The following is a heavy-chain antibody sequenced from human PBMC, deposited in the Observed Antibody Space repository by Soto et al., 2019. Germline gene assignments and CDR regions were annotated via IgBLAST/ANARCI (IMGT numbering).Heavy chain of an antibody. CDR1: GYSFTSYW. CDR2: IYPGDSDT. CDR3: ARQSYGYDYYYGMDV. Sequence: PGESLKISCKGSGYSFTSYWIGWVRQMPGKGLEWMGIIYPGDSDTRYSPSFQGQVTISADKSISTAYLQWSSLKASDTAMYYCARQSYGYDYYYGMDVWGQGTTVXV. J-gene: IGHJ6*02. V-gene: IGHV5-51*01. D-gene: IGHD5-18*01.